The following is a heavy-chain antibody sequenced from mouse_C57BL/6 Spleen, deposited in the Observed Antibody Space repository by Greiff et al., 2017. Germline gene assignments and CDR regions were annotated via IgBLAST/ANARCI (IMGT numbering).Heavy chain of an antibody. D-gene: IGHD6-5*01. V-gene: IGHV1-15*01. CDR2: IDPETGGT. CDR1: GYTFTDYE. Sequence: QVQLQQSGAELVRPGASVTLSCKASGYTFTDYEMHWVKQTPVHGLEWIGAIDPETGGTAYNQKFKGKAILTADKSSSTAYMELRSLTSEDSAVYYCRRGDMQRAMDYWGQGTSVTVSS. J-gene: IGHJ4*01. CDR3: RRGDMQRAMDY.